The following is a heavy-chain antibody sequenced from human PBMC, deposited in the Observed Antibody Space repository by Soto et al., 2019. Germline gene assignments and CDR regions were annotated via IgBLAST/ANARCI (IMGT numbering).Heavy chain of an antibody. CDR3: ARTGDYYGSGSYYPLGY. CDR2: IYYSGST. D-gene: IGHD3-10*01. V-gene: IGHV4-39*01. Sequence: SETLSLTCTVSGGSISSSSYYWCWIRQPPGKGLEWIGNIYYSGSTSYNPSLKSRVTISVDTSKNQFSLKLSSVTAADTAMYYCARTGDYYGSGSYYPLGYWGQGTLVTVSS. CDR1: GGSISSSSYY. J-gene: IGHJ4*02.